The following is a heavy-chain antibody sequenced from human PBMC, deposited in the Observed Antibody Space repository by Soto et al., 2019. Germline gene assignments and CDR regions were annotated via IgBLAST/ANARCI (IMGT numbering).Heavy chain of an antibody. J-gene: IGHJ4*02. Sequence: PSETLSLTCTVSGGSISSYYWSWIRQPPGKGLEWIGYIYYNVNTNYNPSLKSRVTISVDTSKNQFSLKLSSVTAADTAVYYCTRHEGGAAADRPLDYWGQGTLVTVSS. CDR1: GGSISSYY. D-gene: IGHD6-13*01. CDR3: TRHEGGAAADRPLDY. V-gene: IGHV4-59*08. CDR2: IYYNVNT.